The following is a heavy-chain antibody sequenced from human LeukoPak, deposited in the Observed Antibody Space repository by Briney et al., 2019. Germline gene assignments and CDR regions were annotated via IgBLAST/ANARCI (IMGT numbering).Heavy chain of an antibody. V-gene: IGHV1-46*01. J-gene: IGHJ4*02. CDR3: AKEHYDSSGYYWPGVIFDY. D-gene: IGHD3-22*01. Sequence: ASVKVSCKASGYTFTSYYMHWVRQAPGQGLEWMGIINPSGCSASYAQKFHGRVTMTRDMSTSTVYMELSSLRSEDTAVYYCAKEHYDSSGYYWPGVIFDYWGQGTLVTVSS. CDR2: INPSGCSA. CDR1: GYTFTSYY.